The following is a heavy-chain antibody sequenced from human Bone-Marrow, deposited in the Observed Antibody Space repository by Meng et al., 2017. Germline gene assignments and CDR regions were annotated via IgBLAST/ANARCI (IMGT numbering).Heavy chain of an antibody. CDR3: ARGRYDYGEY. D-gene: IGHD3-9*01. J-gene: IGHJ4*02. Sequence: VQLGQSGAEVKKPGASVKVSCKASGYTFPDYWLHWVRRAPGKGLEWVSSISSSSGSIYYADSVKGRFTISRDNAKNSLYLQMNSLRAEDTAVYFCARGRYDYGEYWGQGTLVTVSS. CDR2: ISSSSGSI. CDR1: GYTFPDYW. V-gene: IGHV3-21*01.